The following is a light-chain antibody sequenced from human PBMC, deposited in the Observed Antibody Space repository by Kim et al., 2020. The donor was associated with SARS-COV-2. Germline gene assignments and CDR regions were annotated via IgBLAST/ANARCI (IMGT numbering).Light chain of an antibody. CDR1: NIGGKS. J-gene: IGLJ2*01. V-gene: IGLV3-21*01. CDR3: QVYDTTTEHPV. Sequence: SYELTQPPSVSVAPGKTATITCGENNIGGKSVHWYRQKPGQAPVLIISYDSDRPSGIPDRFSGSNPGNTATLTIARVEAGDEADYYCQVYDTTTEHPVFGGGTQLTVL. CDR2: YDS.